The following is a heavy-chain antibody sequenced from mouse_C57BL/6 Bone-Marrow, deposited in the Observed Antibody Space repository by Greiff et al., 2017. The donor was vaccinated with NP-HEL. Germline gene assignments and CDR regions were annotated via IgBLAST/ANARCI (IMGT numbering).Heavy chain of an antibody. CDR1: GYTFTSYW. J-gene: IGHJ3*01. CDR3: ANYYGSSPFAY. V-gene: IGHV1-72*01. D-gene: IGHD1-1*01. Sequence: QVQLQQPGAELVKPGASVKLSCKASGYTFTSYWMHWVKQRPGRGLEWIGRIDPNSGGTKYNEKFKSKATLTVDNPTSTAYMQLSSLTSEDSVVYYCANYYGSSPFAYWGQGTLVTVSA. CDR2: IDPNSGGT.